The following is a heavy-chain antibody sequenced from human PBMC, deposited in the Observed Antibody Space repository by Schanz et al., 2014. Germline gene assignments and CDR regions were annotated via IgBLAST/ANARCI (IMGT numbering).Heavy chain of an antibody. CDR3: ARSMKIVDKAFDY. Sequence: QVHLVESGGGVVQPGRSLRLSCAASGFTFSSYPMHWVRQAPGKGLEWVALISYDGINKYYADSVKGRFTISRDNSKNTLYLQMNSLRVEDTAVYYCARSMKIVDKAFDYWGQGTLVTVSS. J-gene: IGHJ4*02. V-gene: IGHV3-30*04. CDR1: GFTFSSYP. CDR2: ISYDGINK. D-gene: IGHD3-22*01.